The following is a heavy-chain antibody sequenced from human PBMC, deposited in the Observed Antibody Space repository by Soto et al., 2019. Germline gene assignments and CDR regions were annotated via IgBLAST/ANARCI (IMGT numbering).Heavy chain of an antibody. Sequence: GGSLRLSCAASGFTFSSYAMHWVRQAPGKGLEWVAVISYDGGNKYYADSVKGRFTISRDNSKNTLYLQMNSLRAEDTAVYYCARDKGCSSTSCPDYYYGMDVWGQGTTVTVSS. CDR1: GFTFSSYA. CDR3: ARDKGCSSTSCPDYYYGMDV. CDR2: ISYDGGNK. J-gene: IGHJ6*02. V-gene: IGHV3-30-3*01. D-gene: IGHD2-2*01.